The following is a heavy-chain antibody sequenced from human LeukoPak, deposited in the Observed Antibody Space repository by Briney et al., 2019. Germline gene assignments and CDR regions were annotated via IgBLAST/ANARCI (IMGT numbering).Heavy chain of an antibody. CDR1: GFTFSSYA. CDR2: ISGSGGST. CDR3: AKMNDFWSGYHDY. V-gene: IGHV3-23*01. J-gene: IGHJ4*02. Sequence: PGGSLRLSCAASGFTFSSYAISWVRQAPGKGLEWVSAISGSGGSTYYADSVKGRFTISRGNSKNTLYLQMNSLRAEDTAVYYCAKMNDFWSGYHDYWGQGTLVTVSS. D-gene: IGHD3-3*01.